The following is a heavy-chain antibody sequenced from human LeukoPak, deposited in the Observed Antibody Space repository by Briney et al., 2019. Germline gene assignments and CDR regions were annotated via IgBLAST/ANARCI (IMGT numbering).Heavy chain of an antibody. CDR3: ARELSTSVPDY. D-gene: IGHD2-2*01. Sequence: GASVKVSFKASGYTFTSHAISWVRQATGLGLDWMGWIKPDSGSTGHAQKFQGRVVFTSDNSIGTAYMELSSLRSEDTAVYYCARELSTSVPDYWGQGTLVTVSS. CDR2: IKPDSGST. V-gene: IGHV1-8*03. J-gene: IGHJ4*02. CDR1: GYTFTSHA.